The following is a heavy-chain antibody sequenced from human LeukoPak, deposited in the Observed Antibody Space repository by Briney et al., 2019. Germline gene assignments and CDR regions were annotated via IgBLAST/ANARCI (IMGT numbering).Heavy chain of an antibody. CDR3: ARDGRGYYFDC. D-gene: IGHD3-10*01. J-gene: IGHJ4*02. Sequence: KFQGRVTITRDTSASTAYMELSSLRSEDTAVYYCARDGRGYYFDCWGQGTLVTVSS. V-gene: IGHV1-3*01.